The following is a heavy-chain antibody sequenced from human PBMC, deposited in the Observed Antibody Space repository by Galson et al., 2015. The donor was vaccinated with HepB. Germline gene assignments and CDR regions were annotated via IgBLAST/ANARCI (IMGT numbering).Heavy chain of an antibody. CDR2: IYPGDSDT. J-gene: IGHJ6*02. Sequence: QSGAEVKKPGESLKISCKGSGYSFTSYWIGWVRQMPGKGLEWMGIIYPGDSDTRYSPSFQGQVTISADKSISTAYLQWSSLKASDTAMYYCARQAPVTAMVTDPYDEIWGQGPTVTVSS. V-gene: IGHV5-51*01. CDR3: ARQAPVTAMVTDPYDEI. D-gene: IGHD5-18*01. CDR1: GYSFTSYW.